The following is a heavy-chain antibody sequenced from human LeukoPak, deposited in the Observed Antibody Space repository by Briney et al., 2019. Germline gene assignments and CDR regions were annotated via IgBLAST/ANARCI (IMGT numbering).Heavy chain of an antibody. CDR2: IIPIFGTA. J-gene: IGHJ4*02. Sequence: SVKVSCKASGGTFSSYAISWVRQAPGQGLEWMGGIIPIFGTANYAQKFQGRVTITADESTSTAYMELSSLRSEDTAVYYCARGRPLYYDILTGYFYWGQGTLVTVSS. D-gene: IGHD3-9*01. CDR3: ARGRPLYYDILTGYFY. V-gene: IGHV1-69*13. CDR1: GGTFSSYA.